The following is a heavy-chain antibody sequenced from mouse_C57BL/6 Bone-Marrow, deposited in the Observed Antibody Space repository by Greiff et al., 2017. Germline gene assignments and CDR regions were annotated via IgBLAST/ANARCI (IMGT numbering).Heavy chain of an antibody. J-gene: IGHJ3*01. CDR2: ISPGNSDT. V-gene: IGHV1-5*01. D-gene: IGHD1-1*01. CDR3: TGRGNYYGSPAWFAY. CDR1: GYKFNSYW. Sequence: VQLKQSGTVLARPGASVKMSCKTSGYKFNSYWMHWVQQRPGQGLEWIGAISPGNSDTSYNQKFKGKAKLTAVTSASTAYMELSSLTNEDSEVYYCTGRGNYYGSPAWFAYWGQGTLVTVSA.